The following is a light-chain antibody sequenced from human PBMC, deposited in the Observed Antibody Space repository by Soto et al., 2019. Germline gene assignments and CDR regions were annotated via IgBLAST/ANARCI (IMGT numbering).Light chain of an antibody. Sequence: DIQMTQSPSSLSVSVGDRVTITCRASQGIGNDLGWYQQKPGKAPKRLSYAASILQSGVPSRFSGSGSGTEFTLTNSSLQPEDFATYYCLHYHSYPRTFGQRTKLEIK. V-gene: IGKV1-17*01. J-gene: IGKJ2*01. CDR2: AAS. CDR3: LHYHSYPRT. CDR1: QGIGND.